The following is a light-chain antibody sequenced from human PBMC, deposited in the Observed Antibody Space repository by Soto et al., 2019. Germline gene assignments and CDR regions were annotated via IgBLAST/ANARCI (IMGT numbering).Light chain of an antibody. Sequence: QAVVTQPPSVSGAPGRRVTISCTGSSSNIGAGYDVHWYQQVPGTAPKLLIYGNNNRPSGVPDRFSGSKSGTSASLAITGLQAEDEADYYCQSYDSSLSGVVFGGGTKLTVL. CDR3: QSYDSSLSGVV. J-gene: IGLJ2*01. CDR1: SSNIGAGYD. CDR2: GNN. V-gene: IGLV1-40*01.